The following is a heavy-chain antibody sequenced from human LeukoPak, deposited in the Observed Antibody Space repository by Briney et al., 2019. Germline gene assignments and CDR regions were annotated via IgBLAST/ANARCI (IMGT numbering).Heavy chain of an antibody. CDR2: IYHSGST. D-gene: IGHD3-22*01. J-gene: IGHJ4*02. CDR1: GYSISSGYY. CDR3: ASLDFGYDSSDSEVFDY. V-gene: IGHV4-38-2*02. Sequence: SGTLSLTCTVSGYSISSGYYWGWIRQPPGKGLEWIGSIYHSGSTYYNPSLKSRVTISADTSKNQFSLKLSSVTAADTAVYYCASLDFGYDSSDSEVFDYWGQGTLVTVSS.